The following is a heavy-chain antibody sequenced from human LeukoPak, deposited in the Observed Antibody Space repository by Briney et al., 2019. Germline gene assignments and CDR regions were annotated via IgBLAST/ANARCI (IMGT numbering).Heavy chain of an antibody. CDR2: IYSGGGT. D-gene: IGHD4-17*01. CDR3: VGDRAGDGRHFHH. CDR1: GFAVSNNY. V-gene: IGHV3-66*01. J-gene: IGHJ4*02. Sequence: GGSLRLSCAASGFAVSNNYMNWVRQAPGKGLEWVSVIYSGGGTYYAASVESGLTIFRDDSKNTRYLQMKSLRDVGTAVCYCVGDRAGDGRHFHHWAQGPLVRVS.